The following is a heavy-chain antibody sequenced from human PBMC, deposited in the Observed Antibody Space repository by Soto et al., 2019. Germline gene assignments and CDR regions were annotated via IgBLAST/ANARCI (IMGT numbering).Heavy chain of an antibody. CDR3: AAQTSTIFGVVTPGWFDP. V-gene: IGHV4-61*01. Sequence: PSETLSLTCTVSGGSVSIGSYYWSWIRQPPGKGLEWIGYIYYSGSTNYNPSLKSRVTISVDTSKNQFSLKLSSVTAADTAVYYCAAQTSTIFGVVTPGWFDPWGQGTLVTV. CDR2: IYYSGST. D-gene: IGHD3-3*01. J-gene: IGHJ5*02. CDR1: GGSVSIGSYY.